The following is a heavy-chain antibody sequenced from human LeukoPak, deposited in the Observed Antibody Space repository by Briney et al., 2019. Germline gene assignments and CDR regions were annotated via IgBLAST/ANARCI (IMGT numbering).Heavy chain of an antibody. V-gene: IGHV4-39*07. Sequence: SETLSLTCTVPGDSSSNKIYYWGWIRQPPGKGLEWIGSIYYSGSTYYNPSLKSRVTISVDTSKNQFSLKLSSVTAADTAVYYCARGPKYSSATDYWGQGTLVTVSS. CDR1: GDSSSNKIYY. J-gene: IGHJ4*02. D-gene: IGHD6-19*01. CDR3: ARGPKYSSATDY. CDR2: IYYSGST.